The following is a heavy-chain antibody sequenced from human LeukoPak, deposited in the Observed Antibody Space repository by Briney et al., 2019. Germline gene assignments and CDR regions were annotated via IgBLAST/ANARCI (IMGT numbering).Heavy chain of an antibody. CDR3: AKSRVGSYYDGLDY. D-gene: IGHD1-26*01. CDR2: ITGNGGNT. V-gene: IGHV3-23*01. J-gene: IGHJ4*02. CDR1: GFTFSSYA. Sequence: GGSLRLSCAASGFTFSSYAMNWVRQARGKGLGWLSAITGNGGNTYYAGSVKGRFTISRDNSKNTLYLQMNSLRDEDTAVYYCAKSRVGSYYDGLDYWGQGTLVTVSS.